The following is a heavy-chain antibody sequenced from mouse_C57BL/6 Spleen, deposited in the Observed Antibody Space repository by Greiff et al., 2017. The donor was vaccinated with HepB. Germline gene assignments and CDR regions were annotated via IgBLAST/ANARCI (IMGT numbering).Heavy chain of an antibody. D-gene: IGHD1-1*01. V-gene: IGHV5-17*01. CDR3: ALLHITTVVATSNWYFDV. Sequence: EVQLQESGGGLVKPGGSLKLSCAASGFTFSDYGKHWVRQAPEKGLEWVAYISSGSSTIYYADTVKGRFTISRDNAKNTLFLQMTSLRSEDTAMYYCALLHITTVVATSNWYFDVWGTGTTVTVSS. CDR2: ISSGSSTI. J-gene: IGHJ1*03. CDR1: GFTFSDYG.